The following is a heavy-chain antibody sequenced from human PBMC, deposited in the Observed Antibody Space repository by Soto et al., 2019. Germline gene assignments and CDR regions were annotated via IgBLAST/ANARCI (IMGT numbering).Heavy chain of an antibody. D-gene: IGHD1-26*01. Sequence: GGSLRLSCAASGFSFSNSLMDWVRQAPGKGLEWVANINEDGSQTYYVDSVKGRFTVSRDNAESSMYLQMNSLRVEDTAVYYCSWSLNYWGQGVLVTVSS. CDR2: INEDGSQT. CDR1: GFSFSNSL. CDR3: SWSLNY. J-gene: IGHJ4*02. V-gene: IGHV3-7*01.